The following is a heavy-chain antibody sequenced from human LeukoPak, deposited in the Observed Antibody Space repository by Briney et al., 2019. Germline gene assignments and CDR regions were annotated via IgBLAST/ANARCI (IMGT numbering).Heavy chain of an antibody. V-gene: IGHV3-48*04. CDR1: GFTFTSYS. D-gene: IGHD3-3*01. CDR2: ISSSRTNI. J-gene: IGHJ6*03. CDR3: ARGLEVKYNFWSGLTQSPEYQNPEYYMDV. Sequence: GGSLRLSCAASGFTFTSYSMNWVRQAPGKGLEWVSDISSSRTNIHYADSVKGRFTISRDNAKNSLYLQINSLRAEDTAVYYCARGLEVKYNFWSGLTQSPEYQNPEYYMDVWGKGTTVTVSS.